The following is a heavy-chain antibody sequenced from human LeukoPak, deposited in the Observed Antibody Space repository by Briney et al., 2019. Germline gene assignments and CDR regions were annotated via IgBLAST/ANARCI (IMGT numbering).Heavy chain of an antibody. CDR2: IHYTGST. D-gene: IGHD3-22*01. Sequence: SETLSLTCTVSGDSISSSSYYWVWLRQPPGKGLEWIATIHYTGSTYYNPSLKSRVNISVDTSKNQFSLKLSSVTAADTAMYYCARYWGPYDNSGAYFDYWGQGTLVTVSS. CDR3: ARYWGPYDNSGAYFDY. J-gene: IGHJ4*02. V-gene: IGHV4-39*01. CDR1: GDSISSSSYY.